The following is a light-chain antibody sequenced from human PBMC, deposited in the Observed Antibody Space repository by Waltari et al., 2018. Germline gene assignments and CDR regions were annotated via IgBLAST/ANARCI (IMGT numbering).Light chain of an antibody. V-gene: IGKV1-8*01. Sequence: AFRMTQSPSSLSASTGDRVTITCRASQYISTYLAWFQQRPGKAPKLLIYEASPLQRGVPSRFSGSGSGTDFTLTIPSLQSDDFATYYCQQYFNYPRTFGQGTRVEIE. J-gene: IGKJ1*01. CDR2: EAS. CDR3: QQYFNYPRT. CDR1: QYISTY.